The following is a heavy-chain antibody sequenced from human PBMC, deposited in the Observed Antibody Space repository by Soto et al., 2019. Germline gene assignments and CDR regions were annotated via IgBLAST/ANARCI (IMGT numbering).Heavy chain of an antibody. CDR1: GFTFSSYG. D-gene: IGHD2-15*01. J-gene: IGHJ4*02. CDR3: AKDGGIKDERGEGYCSGGSCYSPDY. CDR2: ISYDGSNK. Sequence: QVQLVESGGGVVQPGRSLRLSCAASGFTFSSYGMHWVRQAPGKGLEWVAVISYDGSNKYYADSVKGRFTISRDNSKNTLYLQMNSLRAEDTAVYYCAKDGGIKDERGEGYCSGGSCYSPDYWGPGTLVTVSS. V-gene: IGHV3-30*18.